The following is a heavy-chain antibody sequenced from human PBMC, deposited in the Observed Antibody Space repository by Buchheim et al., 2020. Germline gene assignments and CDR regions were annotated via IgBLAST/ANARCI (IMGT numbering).Heavy chain of an antibody. V-gene: IGHV3-23*01. D-gene: IGHD3-3*01. Sequence: EVQLLESGGGLVQPGGSLRLSCAASGFTFSSYAMSWVRQAPGKGLEWVSSINNSGGRTYYADSVKGRFTISRDNSKNTLYLQMNSLRAEDTAVYYCAKDERQGVRFLEWLLFSAFDIWGQGT. CDR1: GFTFSSYA. J-gene: IGHJ3*02. CDR2: INNSGGRT. CDR3: AKDERQGVRFLEWLLFSAFDI.